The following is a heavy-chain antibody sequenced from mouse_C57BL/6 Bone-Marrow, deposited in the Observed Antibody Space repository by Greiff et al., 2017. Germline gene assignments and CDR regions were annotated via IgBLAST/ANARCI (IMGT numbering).Heavy chain of an antibody. J-gene: IGHJ3*01. V-gene: IGHV1-4*01. CDR1: GYTFTSYT. CDR2: INPSSGYT. Sequence: VQLQQSGAELARPGASVKMSCKASGYTFTSYTMHWVKQRPGQGLEWIGYINPSSGYTKYNQKFKDKATLTADKTSSTAYMQLRSLTAEDSAVYYCARWKGAWFAYWGQGTLVTVSA. CDR3: ARWKGAWFAY.